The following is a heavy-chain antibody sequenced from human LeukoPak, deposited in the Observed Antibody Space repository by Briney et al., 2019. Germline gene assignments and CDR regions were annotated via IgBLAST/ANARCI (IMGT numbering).Heavy chain of an antibody. CDR1: GFTFSSYS. D-gene: IGHD3-3*01. Sequence: PGGSLRLSCAASGFTFSSYSMNWVRQAPGKGLEWVSSISSSSSYIYYADSVKGRFTISRDNAKNSLYLQMNSLRAEDTAVYYCASSGIFLSDAFDIWGQGTMVTVSS. CDR3: ASSGIFLSDAFDI. V-gene: IGHV3-21*01. CDR2: ISSSSSYI. J-gene: IGHJ3*02.